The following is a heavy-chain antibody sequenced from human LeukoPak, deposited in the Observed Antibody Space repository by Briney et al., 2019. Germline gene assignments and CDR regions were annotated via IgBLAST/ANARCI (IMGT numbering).Heavy chain of an antibody. V-gene: IGHV1-18*01. D-gene: IGHD3-3*01. J-gene: IGHJ4*02. CDR1: GYTFNSYV. CDR2: INTYNGNT. Sequence: ASVKVSCKASGYTFNSYVISWVRQAPGQGLEWMGWINTYNGNTNYAQKLQGRVTMTTDTSRSTAYMELRSLRSDDRAMYYCARTRAGDFWSGYYGIDYWGQGILVTVSS. CDR3: ARTRAGDFWSGYYGIDY.